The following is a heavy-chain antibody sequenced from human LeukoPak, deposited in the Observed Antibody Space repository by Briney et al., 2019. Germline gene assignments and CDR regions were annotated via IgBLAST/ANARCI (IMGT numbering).Heavy chain of an antibody. V-gene: IGHV1-18*01. Sequence: ASVKVSCKASGYTFTSYGISWVRQAPGQGLEWMGWISAYNGSTNYAQKLQGRVTMTTDTSTSTAYMELRSLRSDDTAVYYCARDLPGITIFGVVSPIFDYWGQGTLVTVSS. CDR3: ARDLPGITIFGVVSPIFDY. D-gene: IGHD3-3*01. CDR2: ISAYNGST. J-gene: IGHJ4*02. CDR1: GYTFTSYG.